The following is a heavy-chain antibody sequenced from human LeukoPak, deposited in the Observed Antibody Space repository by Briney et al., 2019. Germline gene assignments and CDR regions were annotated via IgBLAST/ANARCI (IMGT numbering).Heavy chain of an antibody. CDR2: IKQGGSEK. D-gene: IGHD5-18*01. V-gene: IGHV3-7*04. CDR1: GFTFSNYW. J-gene: IGHJ3*02. Sequence: PGGSLRLSCAASGFTFSNYWMSWVRQAPGKVLEWVATIKQGGSEKYSVDSVKGRFTISRDNAMNSLYLQMNSLRVEDTAVYYCARIQLFFRAGGGNGFDIWGQGTMVTVSS. CDR3: ARIQLFFRAGGGNGFDI.